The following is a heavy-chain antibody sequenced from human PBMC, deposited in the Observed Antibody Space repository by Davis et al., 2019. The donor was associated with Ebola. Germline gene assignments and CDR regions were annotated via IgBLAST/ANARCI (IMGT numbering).Heavy chain of an antibody. J-gene: IGHJ6*02. Sequence: GGSLRLSCAASGFTFSDHYMDWVRQAPGKGLEWVGRTRNKANSYTTEYAASVKGRFTISRDDSKNSLYLQMNSLKTEDTAVYYCARVGWLRLYHYGMDVWGQGTTVTVSS. CDR1: GFTFSDHY. CDR2: TRNKANSYTT. D-gene: IGHD5-12*01. CDR3: ARVGWLRLYHYGMDV. V-gene: IGHV3-72*01.